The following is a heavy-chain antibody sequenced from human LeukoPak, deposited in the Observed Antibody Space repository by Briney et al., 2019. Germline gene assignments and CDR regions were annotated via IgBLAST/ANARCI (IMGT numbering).Heavy chain of an antibody. V-gene: IGHV4-34*01. CDR2: INHRECT. J-gene: IGHJ4*02. CDR3: ATRDSSRTSCALSSDY. D-gene: IGHD2-2*01. CDR1: VGSFSGYS. Sequence: PPETLSHTRAVSVGSFSGYSWRWIRQPPGKGLEWSGEINHRECTNYNPPRKCGVTISVDPAKSQFSLKLSSVTAADTAEYCGATRDSSRTSCALSSDYGGQGTLVTVSS.